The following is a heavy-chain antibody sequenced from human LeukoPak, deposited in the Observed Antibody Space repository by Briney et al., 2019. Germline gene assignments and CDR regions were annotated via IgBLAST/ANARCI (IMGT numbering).Heavy chain of an antibody. D-gene: IGHD3-3*01. Sequence: PGGSLRLSCAASGFTFRDAWMTWVRQAPRKGLEWVGLIRSKTDGGTTDYAVSVQGRFTISRDDSKSTLYLQMSSLKTEHTAVYYCAKHIYGVVSNQQWGQGTLVTGSS. CDR2: IRSKTDGGTT. J-gene: IGHJ1*01. V-gene: IGHV3-15*01. CDR3: AKHIYGVVSNQQ. CDR1: GFTFRDAW.